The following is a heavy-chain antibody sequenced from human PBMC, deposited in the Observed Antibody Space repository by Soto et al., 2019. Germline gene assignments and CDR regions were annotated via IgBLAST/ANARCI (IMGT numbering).Heavy chain of an antibody. CDR2: ISYDGSNK. Sequence: GGSLRLSCAASGFTFSSYAMHWVRQAPGKGLEWVAVISYDGSNKYYADSVKGRFTISRDNSKNTLYLQMNSLRAEDTAVYYCARDMWLKGIVVVVAGIPQGMDVWGQGTTVTVSS. D-gene: IGHD2-15*01. J-gene: IGHJ6*02. CDR3: ARDMWLKGIVVVVAGIPQGMDV. V-gene: IGHV3-30-3*01. CDR1: GFTFSSYA.